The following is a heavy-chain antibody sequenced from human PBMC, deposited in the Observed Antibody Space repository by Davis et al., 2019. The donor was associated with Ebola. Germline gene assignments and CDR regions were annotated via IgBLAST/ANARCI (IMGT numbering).Heavy chain of an antibody. CDR1: GFTFSSYS. J-gene: IGHJ4*02. CDR2: IAYDSRSK. Sequence: GGSLRLSCAASGFTFSSYSMNWVRQAPGKGLEWVAVIAYDSRSKYYADSVKGRFIISRDNAKTSLYLQMNSLRAEDTAVYYCTSRTGAFDYWGQGTLVTVSS. D-gene: IGHD7-27*01. CDR3: TSRTGAFDY. V-gene: IGHV3-30*03.